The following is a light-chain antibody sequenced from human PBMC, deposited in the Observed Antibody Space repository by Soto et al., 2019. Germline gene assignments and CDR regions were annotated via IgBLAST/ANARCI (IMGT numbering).Light chain of an antibody. J-gene: IGKJ1*01. V-gene: IGKV3-20*01. CDR1: QNIVTY. Sequence: EIVMTQSPDTLSLSPVEIATLSFMAGQNIVTYLAWYQQKPGQAPRLLIYGASSRATGIPDRFSGSGSGTDFTLTISRLEPEDFAVYYCQQYGSSPQTFGQGTKVDIK. CDR2: GAS. CDR3: QQYGSSPQT.